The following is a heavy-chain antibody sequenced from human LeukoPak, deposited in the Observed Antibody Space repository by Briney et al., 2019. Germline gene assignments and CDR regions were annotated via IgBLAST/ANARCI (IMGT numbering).Heavy chain of an antibody. Sequence: GSSVKVSCKASGGTLSSYAISWVRQAPGQGLEWMGRIIPILGIANYAQKFQGRVTITADKSTSTAYMELSSLRSEDTAVYYCARRLGYSGYDSNYYYYYGMDVWGQGTTVTVSS. CDR2: IIPILGIA. D-gene: IGHD5-12*01. V-gene: IGHV1-69*04. CDR1: GGTLSSYA. CDR3: ARRLGYSGYDSNYYYYYGMDV. J-gene: IGHJ6*02.